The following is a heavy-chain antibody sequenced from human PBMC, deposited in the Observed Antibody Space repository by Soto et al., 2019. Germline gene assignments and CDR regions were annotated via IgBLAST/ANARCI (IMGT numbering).Heavy chain of an antibody. J-gene: IGHJ3*02. D-gene: IGHD2-15*01. Sequence: QVQLVQSGAEVKKPGSSVKVSCKASGGTFSSYAISWVRQAPGQGLEWMGGIIPIFGTANYAQKFQGRVKITAEESTSTAYMELSSLRSEDTAVYYCASPYCSGGSCYSWGAFDIWGQGTMVTVSS. CDR3: ASPYCSGGSCYSWGAFDI. CDR2: IIPIFGTA. V-gene: IGHV1-69*01. CDR1: GGTFSSYA.